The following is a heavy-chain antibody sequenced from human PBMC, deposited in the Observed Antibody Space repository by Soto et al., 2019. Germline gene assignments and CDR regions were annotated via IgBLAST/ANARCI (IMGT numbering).Heavy chain of an antibody. D-gene: IGHD3-9*01. J-gene: IGHJ4*02. Sequence: QITLKESGPTLVKPTQTLTLTCTFSGFSLSTSGVGVGWIRQPPGKALEWLALIYWNDDKRYSPSLKSRLTITEDTSKNQVVLTMTNMDPVDTATYYCARGDILTGYYNSGEYFDYWGQGTLVTVSS. CDR1: GFSLSTSGVG. CDR3: ARGDILTGYYNSGEYFDY. CDR2: IYWNDDK. V-gene: IGHV2-5*01.